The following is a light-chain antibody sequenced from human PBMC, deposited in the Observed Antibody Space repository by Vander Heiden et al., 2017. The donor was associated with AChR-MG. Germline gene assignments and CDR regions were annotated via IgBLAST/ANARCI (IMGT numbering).Light chain of an antibody. CDR2: GAS. J-gene: IGLJ3*02. V-gene: IGLV7-43*01. CDR3: LLYYGGGGV. CDR1: TGAVTSGHD. Sequence: QTVVTQESSLTVSPGGTVTLTCASSTGAVTSGHDPNWFQQKPGQSPRALIYGASNRHSWTPARFSGSLVGGKAALTLSSVQPEDEAAYYCLLYYGGGGVFSGGTMLTVL.